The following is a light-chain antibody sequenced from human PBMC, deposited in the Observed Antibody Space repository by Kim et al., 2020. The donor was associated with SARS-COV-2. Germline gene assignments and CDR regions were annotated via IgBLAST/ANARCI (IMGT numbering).Light chain of an antibody. CDR2: DAS. V-gene: IGKV1-5*01. J-gene: IGKJ1*01. Sequence: AAGGDRVTNTCRASQSISNLLAWYQQKPGKAPKVLIYDASSLESGVPSRFSGSGSGTEFTLTISSLQSDDFATYYCQEYKSYLRTFGQGTKVDIK. CDR1: QSISNL. CDR3: QEYKSYLRT.